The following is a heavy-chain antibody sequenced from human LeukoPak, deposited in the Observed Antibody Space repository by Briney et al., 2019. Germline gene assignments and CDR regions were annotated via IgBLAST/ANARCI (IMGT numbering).Heavy chain of an antibody. Sequence: GGSLRLSCAASGFTFSSYWMHWVRQAPGKGLVWVSRINSDGSSTSYADSVKGRFTISRDNAKNTLYLQMNSLRAEDTAVYYCARGGYDYYYYGMDVWGQGTTVTVSS. CDR1: GFTFSSYW. CDR2: INSDGSST. J-gene: IGHJ6*02. CDR3: ARGGYDYYYYGMDV. V-gene: IGHV3-74*01. D-gene: IGHD5-12*01.